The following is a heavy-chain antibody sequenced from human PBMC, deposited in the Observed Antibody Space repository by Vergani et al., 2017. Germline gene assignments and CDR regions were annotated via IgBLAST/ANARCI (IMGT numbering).Heavy chain of an antibody. V-gene: IGHV4-59*01. J-gene: IGHJ6*02. CDR3: ARDPEVSHDYCGSGRGYYVMDV. Sequence: QVQLQESGPGLVKPSETLSLPCTVSGGSISSYYWSWIRQPPGKGLEWIGYIYYSGSTNYNPSLKSRVTISVDTSKNQFSLKLSSVTAADTAVYYCARDPEVSHDYCGSGRGYYVMDVWGQGTTVTVSS. CDR1: GGSISSYY. CDR2: IYYSGST. D-gene: IGHD3-10*01.